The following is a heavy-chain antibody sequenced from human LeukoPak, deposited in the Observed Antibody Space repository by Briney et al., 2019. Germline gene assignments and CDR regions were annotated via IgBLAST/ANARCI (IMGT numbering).Heavy chain of an antibody. V-gene: IGHV3-21*01. D-gene: IGHD6-6*01. Sequence: GGSLRLSCAASGFTFSSYSMNWVRQAPGKGLEWVSSISSSSSYIYYADSVKGRFTISRDNAKNSLYLQMNSLRAEDTAVYYCARGGRSSRRPYYYYYMDVWGKGTTVTVSS. J-gene: IGHJ6*03. CDR1: GFTFSSYS. CDR2: ISSSSSYI. CDR3: ARGGRSSRRPYYYYYMDV.